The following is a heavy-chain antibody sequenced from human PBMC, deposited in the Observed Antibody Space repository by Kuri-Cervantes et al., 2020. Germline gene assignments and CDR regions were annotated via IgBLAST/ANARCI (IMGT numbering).Heavy chain of an antibody. CDR1: GFTFSSYW. Sequence: GESLKISCAASGFTFSSYWMSWVRQAPGKGLEWVANIKQDGSEKYYVDSVKGRFTISRDNAKNSLYLQMNSLRAEDTAVYYCAKAYSGRRSIAAAFDYWGQGTLVTVSS. CDR3: AKAYSGRRSIAAAFDY. J-gene: IGHJ4*02. V-gene: IGHV3-7*01. D-gene: IGHD6-13*01. CDR2: IKQDGSEK.